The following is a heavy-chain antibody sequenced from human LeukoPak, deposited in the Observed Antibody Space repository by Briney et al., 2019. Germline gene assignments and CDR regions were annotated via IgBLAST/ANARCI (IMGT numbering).Heavy chain of an antibody. V-gene: IGHV1-18*01. Sequence: ASVKVSCKASGYTFTSYGISWVRQAPGQGLEWVGWISAYNGNTNYAQKLQGRVTMTTDTSTSTAYMELRSLRSDDTAVYYCARLGEGEAAAAFDYWGQGTLVTVSS. CDR3: ARLGEGEAAAAFDY. J-gene: IGHJ4*02. D-gene: IGHD6-13*01. CDR1: GYTFTSYG. CDR2: ISAYNGNT.